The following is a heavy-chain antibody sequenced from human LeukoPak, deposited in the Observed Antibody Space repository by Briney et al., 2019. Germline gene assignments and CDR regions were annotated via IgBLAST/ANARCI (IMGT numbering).Heavy chain of an antibody. D-gene: IGHD2-2*01. V-gene: IGHV4-34*01. CDR1: GGSFSGYY. CDR3: ARYCSSTSCPEAIDY. Sequence: NPSETLSLTCAVYGGSFSGYYWSWIRQPPGKGLEWIGEINHSGSTNYNPSLKSRVTISVDTSKNQFSLKLSSVTAADTAVYYCARYCSSTSCPEAIDYWGQGTLVTVSS. CDR2: INHSGST. J-gene: IGHJ4*02.